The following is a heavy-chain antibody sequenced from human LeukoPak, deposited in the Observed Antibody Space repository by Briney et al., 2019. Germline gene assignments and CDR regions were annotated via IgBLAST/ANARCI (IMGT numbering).Heavy chain of an antibody. CDR3: TRGYSTRHFPFDS. J-gene: IGHJ4*02. CDR2: VNSNGRSA. Sequence: GGSLRLSCAASGFNFDDYGMTWVRQIPGKGLEWVAGVNSNGRSAGYAASVRGRFTISRDNAKNSLYLEMGSPRLEDTAFYYCTRGYSTRHFPFDSWGQGTLVTVSS. D-gene: IGHD6-13*01. CDR1: GFNFDDYG. V-gene: IGHV3-20*04.